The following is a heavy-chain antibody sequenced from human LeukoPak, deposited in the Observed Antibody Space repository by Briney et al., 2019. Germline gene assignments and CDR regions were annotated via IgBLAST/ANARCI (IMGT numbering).Heavy chain of an antibody. V-gene: IGHV1-69*05. Sequence: GSSVKVSCKASGGTFSSYAISWVRQAPGQGLEWMGGIIPIFGTANYVQKFQGRVTITTDESTSTAYMELSSLRSEDTAVYYCATISGAAGTEDTDFDYWGQGTLVTVSS. J-gene: IGHJ4*02. CDR2: IIPIFGTA. CDR3: ATISGAAGTEDTDFDY. D-gene: IGHD6-13*01. CDR1: GGTFSSYA.